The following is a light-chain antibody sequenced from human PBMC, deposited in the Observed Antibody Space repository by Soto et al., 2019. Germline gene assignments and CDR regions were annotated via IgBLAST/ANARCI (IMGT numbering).Light chain of an antibody. J-gene: IGKJ4*01. Sequence: DIPMTQSPSTLSASVGDRVTITCRASQSVRSWLAWYQQKPGKAPKLLIYKASTLESGVPSRFSGSGSETEFTLTISSLQPDDFATYYCQQYNGYLLTFGGGTRVETK. CDR1: QSVRSW. V-gene: IGKV1-5*03. CDR2: KAS. CDR3: QQYNGYLLT.